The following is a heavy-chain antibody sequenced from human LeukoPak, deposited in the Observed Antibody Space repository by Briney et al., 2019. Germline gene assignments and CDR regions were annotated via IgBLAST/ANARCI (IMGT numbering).Heavy chain of an antibody. CDR2: SNHWGST. CDR3: ARALGEATAGAVPRRGLYHYYMDV. D-gene: IGHD5-12*01. CDR1: GGSFNGYY. V-gene: IGHV4-34*01. J-gene: IGHJ6*03. Sequence: SETLSLTCAVYGGSFNGYYWSWIGQPPGKGLEWMGESNHWGSTNYNPSLKSRVTISVDTSKNQFSLKLSSVTAADTAVYYCARALGEATAGAVPRRGLYHYYMDVWGKRTTVTVSS.